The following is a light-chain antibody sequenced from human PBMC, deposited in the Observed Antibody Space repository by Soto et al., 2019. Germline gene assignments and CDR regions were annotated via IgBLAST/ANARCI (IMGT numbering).Light chain of an antibody. CDR2: SAS. CDR3: HPSTTSPET. Sequence: DIQMTQSPASVSASVGDRVTITCRASQDISNSLAWYQQMPGKAPTLLIYSASILQSGVPSGFTGSRSVTLFTRPIPGLQPADFAPYYNHPSTTSPETFGPGTQVAIK. V-gene: IGKV1-12*01. J-gene: IGKJ3*01. CDR1: QDISNS.